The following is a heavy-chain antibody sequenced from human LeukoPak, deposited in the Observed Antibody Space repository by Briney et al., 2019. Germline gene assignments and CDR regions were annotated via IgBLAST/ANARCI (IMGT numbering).Heavy chain of an antibody. V-gene: IGHV1-2*04. D-gene: IGHD3-10*01. CDR3: ARGVLWFGDWYFDY. Sequence: GASVKVSCKASGYTFTGYYMHWVRQAPGQGLEWMGWINPNSGGTNYAQKFQGWVTMTRGTSISTAYVELSRLRSEDTAVYYCARGVLWFGDWYFDYWGQGTLVTVSS. J-gene: IGHJ4*02. CDR2: INPNSGGT. CDR1: GYTFTGYY.